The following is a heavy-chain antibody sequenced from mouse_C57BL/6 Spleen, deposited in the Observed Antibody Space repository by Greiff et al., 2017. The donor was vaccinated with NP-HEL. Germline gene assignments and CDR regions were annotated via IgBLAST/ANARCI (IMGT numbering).Heavy chain of an antibody. D-gene: IGHD2-4*01. J-gene: IGHJ4*01. CDR1: GFSLTSYG. V-gene: IGHV2-2*01. Sequence: VKVVESGPGLVQPSQSLSITCTVSGFSLTSYGVHWVRQSPGKGLEWLGVIWSGGSTDYNAAFISRLSISKDNSKSQVFFKMNSLQADDTAIYYCARGGITTYYYAMDYWGQGTSVTVSS. CDR2: IWSGGST. CDR3: ARGGITTYYYAMDY.